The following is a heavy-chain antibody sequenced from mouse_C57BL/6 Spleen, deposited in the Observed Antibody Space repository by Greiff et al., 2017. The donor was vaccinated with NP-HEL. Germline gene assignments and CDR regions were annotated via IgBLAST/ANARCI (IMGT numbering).Heavy chain of an antibody. CDR1: GFTFSSYA. CDR2: ISDGGSYT. Sequence: EVKLVESGGGLVKPGGSLKLSCAASGFTFSSYAMSWVRQTPEKRLEWVATISDGGSYTYYPDNVKGRFTISRDNAKNNLYLQMSHLKSEDTAMYYCARDGQLRAMDYWGQGTSVTVSS. J-gene: IGHJ4*01. CDR3: ARDGQLRAMDY. V-gene: IGHV5-4*01. D-gene: IGHD3-2*02.